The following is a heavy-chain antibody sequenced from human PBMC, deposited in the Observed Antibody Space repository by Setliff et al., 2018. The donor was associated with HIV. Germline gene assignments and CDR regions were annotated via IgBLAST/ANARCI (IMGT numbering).Heavy chain of an antibody. CDR3: ARHGLTGDLNAFDI. V-gene: IGHV4-59*08. CDR2: IYYSGST. Sequence: PSETLSLTCTVSGGSISSYYWSWIRQPPGKGLEWIWYIYYSGSTNYNPSLKSRVTISVDTSKNLFSLKLSSVTAADTAVYYCARHGLTGDLNAFDIWGQGTMVTVSS. J-gene: IGHJ3*02. CDR1: GGSISSYY. D-gene: IGHD7-27*01.